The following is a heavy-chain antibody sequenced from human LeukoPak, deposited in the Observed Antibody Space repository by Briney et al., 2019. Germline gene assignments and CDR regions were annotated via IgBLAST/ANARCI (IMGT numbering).Heavy chain of an antibody. CDR3: ARDREIDVAGPLGGEYYYYGLDV. J-gene: IGHJ6*02. CDR2: IKSDGSST. CDR1: GFTFSSFW. D-gene: IGHD6-19*01. Sequence: QTGGSLRLSCAASGFTFSSFWMHWVRHAPGKGLVWVSRIKSDGSSTTYADSAKCRFTISRDNAKNTLYLQMNSLRAEDTAVYYCARDREIDVAGPLGGEYYYYGLDVWGQGTTVTVSS. V-gene: IGHV3-74*03.